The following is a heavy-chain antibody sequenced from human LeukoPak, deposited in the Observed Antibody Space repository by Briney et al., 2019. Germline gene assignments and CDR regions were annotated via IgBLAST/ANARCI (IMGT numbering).Heavy chain of an antibody. Sequence: GGSLRLSCAASGFTFSSYAMHWVRQAPGKGLEYVSAISSNGGSTYYANSVKGRFTISRDNSKNTLYLQMNSLRAEDTAVYYCARDTYYYDSSGPRGHWGQGTLVTVSS. D-gene: IGHD3-22*01. CDR2: ISSNGGST. J-gene: IGHJ4*02. CDR1: GFTFSSYA. V-gene: IGHV3-64*01. CDR3: ARDTYYYDSSGPRGH.